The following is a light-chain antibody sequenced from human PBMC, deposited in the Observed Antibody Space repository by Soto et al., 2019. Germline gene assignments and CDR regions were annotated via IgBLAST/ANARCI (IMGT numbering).Light chain of an antibody. V-gene: IGLV4-60*02. CDR1: SGHSSFI. Sequence: QPVLTQSSSASASLGSSVKLTCTLSSGHSSFIIAWHQQQPGKAPRFLMKLEGDGSYDKGSGVPDRFSGSNSGADRYLTISNLQFEDEADYYCETWDDNTWVFGGGTKVTVL. J-gene: IGLJ3*02. CDR2: LEGDGSY. CDR3: ETWDDNTWV.